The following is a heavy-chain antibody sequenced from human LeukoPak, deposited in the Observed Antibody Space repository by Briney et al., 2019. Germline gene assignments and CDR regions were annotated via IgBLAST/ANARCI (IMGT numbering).Heavy chain of an antibody. V-gene: IGHV3-74*01. J-gene: IGHJ4*02. D-gene: IGHD3-22*01. Sequence: PGGSLRFSCATSGFTFSTSWMHWGRQAPRKGLVWVSRINTDGNTRDYADSVKGRFTISRDNAKSTLYLQMNSLRAEDTAIYYCVRDMGYYDKVWGQGTLVTVSS. CDR1: GFTFSTSW. CDR3: VRDMGYYDKV. CDR2: INTDGNTR.